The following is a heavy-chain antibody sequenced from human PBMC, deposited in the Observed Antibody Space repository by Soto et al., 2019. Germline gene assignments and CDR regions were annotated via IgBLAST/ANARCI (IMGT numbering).Heavy chain of an antibody. J-gene: IGHJ4*02. CDR3: AREVQVRTPAFVY. CDR1: GGTFNTYA. D-gene: IGHD2-2*01. Sequence: QVQLVQSGAEMKKPGSSVKVSCQSSGGTFNTYAMNWVRQAPGQGPEWMGDISPMFGAANYAPKFLGRVTITADEATGTSYMQLSSLPSEDTALYFCAREVQVRTPAFVYWVQGTLVTVSS. V-gene: IGHV1-69*19. CDR2: ISPMFGAA.